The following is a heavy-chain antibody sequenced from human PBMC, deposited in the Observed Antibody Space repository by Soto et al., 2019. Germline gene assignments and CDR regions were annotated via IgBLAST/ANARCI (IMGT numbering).Heavy chain of an antibody. CDR1: GGSISSYY. CDR2: IYDSGST. V-gene: IGHV4-59*01. D-gene: IGHD6-6*01. Sequence: PSETVSLTCTVSGGSISSYYWSWIRQPPGKGLEWIGYIYDSGSTNYNPSLKSRVTISVDTSKNQFTLKLTSVTAADTAVYYCAAPPRYWCQAPLVSVSS. J-gene: IGHJ4*02. CDR3: AAPPRY.